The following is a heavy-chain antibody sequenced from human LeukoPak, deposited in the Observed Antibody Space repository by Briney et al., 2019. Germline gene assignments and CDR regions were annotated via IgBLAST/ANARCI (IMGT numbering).Heavy chain of an antibody. CDR1: GFTFSSYS. CDR3: AGPSLRSGELNYYHYGMDV. J-gene: IGHJ6*02. D-gene: IGHD3-10*01. V-gene: IGHV3-21*01. Sequence: GGSLRLSCAASGFTFSSYSMNWVRQAPGKGLEWVSSISSSSSYIYYADSVKGRFTISRDNAKNSLYLQMNSLRAEDTGFYYCAGPSLRSGELNYYHYGMDVWGQGTTVTVSS. CDR2: ISSSSSYI.